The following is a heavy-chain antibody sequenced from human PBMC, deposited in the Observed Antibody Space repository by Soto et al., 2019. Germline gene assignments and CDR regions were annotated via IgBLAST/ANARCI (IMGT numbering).Heavy chain of an antibody. J-gene: IGHJ6*02. D-gene: IGHD3-16*01. V-gene: IGHV1-3*01. CDR1: GYTFTSYA. CDR2: INAGNGNT. Sequence: GASVKVSCKASGYTFTSYAMHWVRQAPGQRLEWMGWINAGNGNTKYSQKFQGRVTITRDTSASTAYMELSSLRSEDTAVYYCARPGSSLGGIDYYCYYGMDVWGQGTTVTVSS. CDR3: ARPGSSLGGIDYYCYYGMDV.